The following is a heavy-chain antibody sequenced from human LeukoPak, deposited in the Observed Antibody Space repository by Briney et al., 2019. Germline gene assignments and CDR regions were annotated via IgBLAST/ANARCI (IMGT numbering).Heavy chain of an antibody. CDR2: ISGSGGST. Sequence: GGSLRLSCAASGFTFSSYAMSWVRQAPGKGLEWVSAISGSGGSTYYADSVKGRFTISRDNSKNTLYLQMNSLRAEDTAVYYCAKGEYCSGTSCSASSFDIWGQGTMVTVSS. J-gene: IGHJ3*02. CDR1: GFTFSSYA. V-gene: IGHV3-23*01. CDR3: AKGEYCSGTSCSASSFDI. D-gene: IGHD2-2*01.